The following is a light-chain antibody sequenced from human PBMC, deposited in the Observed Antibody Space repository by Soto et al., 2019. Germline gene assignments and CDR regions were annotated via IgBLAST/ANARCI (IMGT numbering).Light chain of an antibody. Sequence: QSALTQPASVSGSPGQSITISCTGTSSDVGGSNYVSWYQQHPNKAPKLIIYDVTDRPSGVSNRFSGSKSGNTAYLTISGLQTEDEADYHCSSSTSSHTLVFGGGTKLTVL. V-gene: IGLV2-14*01. CDR1: SSDVGGSNY. J-gene: IGLJ2*01. CDR3: SSSTSSHTLV. CDR2: DVT.